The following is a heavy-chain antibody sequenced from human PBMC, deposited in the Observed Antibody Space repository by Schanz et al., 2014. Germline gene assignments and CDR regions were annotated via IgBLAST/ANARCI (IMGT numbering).Heavy chain of an antibody. CDR3: AGTYCSSTSCYTGYYYMDV. D-gene: IGHD2-2*02. J-gene: IGHJ6*03. V-gene: IGHV1-69*09. Sequence: QVHLVQSGAEVKKPGASVKVSCKASGYTFSDSYVHWVRQAPGQGLEWMGRIIPILGIANYAQNFQGRVTITADKSTSTAYMELTSLRSEDTAVYYCAGTYCSSTSCYTGYYYMDVWGKGTTVTVSS. CDR1: GYTFSDSY. CDR2: IIPILGIA.